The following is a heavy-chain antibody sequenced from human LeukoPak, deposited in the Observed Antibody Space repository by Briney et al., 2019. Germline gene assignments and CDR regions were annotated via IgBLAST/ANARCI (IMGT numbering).Heavy chain of an antibody. Sequence: PSETLSLTCTVAGGSISSTSYYWGWIRQPPGKGLEWIGSIYYSGSSYSNPSLKSRVTMSVDTSKNQFSLKLSFVTAADTAVYFCTREGAEGGRGIHSDYWGQGSLVTVSS. V-gene: IGHV4-39*07. CDR2: IYYSGSS. D-gene: IGHD6-19*01. J-gene: IGHJ4*02. CDR3: TREGAEGGRGIHSDY. CDR1: GGSISSTSYY.